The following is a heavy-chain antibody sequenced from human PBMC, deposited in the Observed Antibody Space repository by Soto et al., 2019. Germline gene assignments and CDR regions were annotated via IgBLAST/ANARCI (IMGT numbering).Heavy chain of an antibody. CDR2: IIPIFGTA. J-gene: IGHJ6*02. V-gene: IGHV1-69*06. Sequence: SVKVSCKASGGTFSSYAISWVRQAPGQGLEWMGGIIPIFGTANYAQKFQGRVTITADKSTSTAYMELSSLRSEDTAVYYCANGYSGYEFYYYYGMDVWGQGTTVTVSS. CDR1: GGTFSSYA. CDR3: ANGYSGYEFYYYYGMDV. D-gene: IGHD5-12*01.